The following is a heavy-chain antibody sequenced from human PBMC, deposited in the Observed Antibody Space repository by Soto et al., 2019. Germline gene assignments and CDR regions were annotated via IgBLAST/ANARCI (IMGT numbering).Heavy chain of an antibody. CDR2: ISVSGGRT. Sequence: GGSLRLSCGASGFTFSTYAMSWVRQAPGKGLEWVSVISVSGGRTYYADSVQGRFTISRDNSKNTLYLQMNSLRAEDTALYYCAKDGPPEEYSSGRFEYFDYWGQGTLVTVSS. V-gene: IGHV3-23*01. CDR1: GFTFSTYA. J-gene: IGHJ4*02. CDR3: AKDGPPEEYSSGRFEYFDY. D-gene: IGHD6-25*01.